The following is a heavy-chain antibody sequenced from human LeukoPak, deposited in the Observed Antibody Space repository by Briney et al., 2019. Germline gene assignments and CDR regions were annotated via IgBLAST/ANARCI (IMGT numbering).Heavy chain of an antibody. V-gene: IGHV4-4*09. J-gene: IGHJ4*02. CDR2: IYSGVPT. D-gene: IGHD1-1*01. CDR1: GVSINCFY. Sequence: SETLSLTCTTSGVSINCFYWSWVRQPPGKGLEWIGNIYSGVPTYFNPSLKSRVTISVDTSKNQFSLNLTSVTAADTAMYYCLQTTGWPGFDYWGQGILVTVSS. CDR3: LQTTGWPGFDY.